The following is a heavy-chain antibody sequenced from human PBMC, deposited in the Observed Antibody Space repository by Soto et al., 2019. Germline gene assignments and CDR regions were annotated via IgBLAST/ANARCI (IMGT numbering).Heavy chain of an antibody. CDR2: ISAYNGDT. CDR3: ARGPMISGSRSYGLLQTNMAV. J-gene: IGHJ6*02. CDR1: GYTFTNYD. D-gene: IGHD3-10*01. Sequence: GASVTVFCTASGYTFTNYDINWVRQAPVKGPEWMGWISAYNGDTNYAQQLPGRVTITADESTSTAYMELSSRRSEDTAVYYWARGPMISGSRSYGLLQTNMAVWGQGTTVTVSS. V-gene: IGHV1-18*01.